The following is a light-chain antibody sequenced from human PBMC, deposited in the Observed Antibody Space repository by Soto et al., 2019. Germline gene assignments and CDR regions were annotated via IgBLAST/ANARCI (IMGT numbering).Light chain of an antibody. CDR1: NIGSKG. V-gene: IGLV3-21*04. CDR2: YDS. CDR3: QVWDSSSCV. J-gene: IGLJ1*01. Sequence: SSELTQPPSVSVAPGKTARITCAGNNIGSKGVHCYQQKQGQAPVLVIYYDSDRPSGIPGRFSGSNSGNTATLTISWVEDGDAAYYYCQVWDSSSCVFGTGTKLTVL.